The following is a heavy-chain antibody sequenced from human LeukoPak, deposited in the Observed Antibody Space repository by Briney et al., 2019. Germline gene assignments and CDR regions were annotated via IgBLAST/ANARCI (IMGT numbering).Heavy chain of an antibody. D-gene: IGHD2-2*01. V-gene: IGHV3-30*03. Sequence: GRSLRLSCAASGFSFSNYGIHWVRQAPGKGLEWVAVISFDGVNTFYADSVKGRFTISRDNSNNTVYLQMNNLRPEDTAVFYCARGQGYEPYYYMDVWGKGTTVSVSS. CDR3: ARGQGYEPYYYMDV. CDR2: ISFDGVNT. CDR1: GFSFSNYG. J-gene: IGHJ6*03.